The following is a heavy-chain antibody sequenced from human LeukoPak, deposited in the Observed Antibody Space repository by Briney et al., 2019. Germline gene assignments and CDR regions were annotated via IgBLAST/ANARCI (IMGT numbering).Heavy chain of an antibody. V-gene: IGHV3-23*01. J-gene: IGHJ2*01. CDR3: AKSMTLQWRGFFDL. D-gene: IGHD6-19*01. CDR2: ISGGGRST. Sequence: GGSLRLSCAASGFSFNTCAMSWVRQAPGKGLEWVSTISGGGRSTDYADSVKGRFTISRDNSKNTLYLQKNSLRADDTAIYYCAKSMTLQWRGFFDLWGRGTHVTVSS. CDR1: GFSFNTCA.